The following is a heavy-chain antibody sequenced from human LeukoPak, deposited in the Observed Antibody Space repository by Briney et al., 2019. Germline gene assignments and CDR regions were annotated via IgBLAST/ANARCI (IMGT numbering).Heavy chain of an antibody. Sequence: PSETLSLTRTVSGGSISSYYWSWIRQPAGKGLEWIGEINHSGSTNYNPSLKSRVTISVDTSKNQFSLKLSSVTAADMAVYYCARGRYLPLYSDHWGQGTLVTVSS. V-gene: IGHV4-34*01. J-gene: IGHJ4*02. CDR3: ARGRYLPLYSDH. D-gene: IGHD3-16*02. CDR1: GGSISSYY. CDR2: INHSGST.